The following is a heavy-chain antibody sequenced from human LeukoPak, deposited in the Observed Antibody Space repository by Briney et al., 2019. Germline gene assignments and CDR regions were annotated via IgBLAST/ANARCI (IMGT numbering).Heavy chain of an antibody. CDR1: GGSVSSGSYY. Sequence: SETLSLTCTVSGGSVSSGSYYWSWIRQPPGKGLEWIGYIYYSGSTNYNPSLKSRVTISVDTSKNQFSLKLSSVTAADTAVYYRARKSNYGDYENWGQGTLVTVSS. J-gene: IGHJ4*02. CDR2: IYYSGST. V-gene: IGHV4-61*01. D-gene: IGHD4-17*01. CDR3: ARKSNYGDYEN.